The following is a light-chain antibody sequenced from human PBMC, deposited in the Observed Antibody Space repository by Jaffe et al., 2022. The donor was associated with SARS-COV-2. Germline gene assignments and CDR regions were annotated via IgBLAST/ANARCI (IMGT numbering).Light chain of an antibody. CDR3: QQYYGFPWT. CDR1: QSVLYTSNNKSC. CDR2: WAS. J-gene: IGKJ1*01. Sequence: DIVLTQSPDSLAVSLGERATTNCKSSQSVLYTSNNKSCLAWYQQKPGQPPRLLIYWASTRESGVPDRFSGSGSGTDFTLTISSLQAEDVAVYYCQQYYGFPWTFGQGTKVEIK. V-gene: IGKV4-1*01.